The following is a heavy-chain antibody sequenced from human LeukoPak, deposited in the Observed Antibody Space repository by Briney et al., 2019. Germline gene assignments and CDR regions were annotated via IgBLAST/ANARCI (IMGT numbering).Heavy chain of an antibody. CDR3: AKEFDYDFWSGPRGYFQH. V-gene: IGHV3-23*01. CDR1: GFTFSSYR. J-gene: IGHJ1*01. Sequence: PGGSLRLSCVGSGFTFSSYRMHWVRQAPGKGLEWVSAISGSGGSTYYADSVKGRFTISRDNSKNTLYLQMNSLRAEDTAVYYCAKEFDYDFWSGPRGYFQHWGQGTLVTVSS. D-gene: IGHD3-3*01. CDR2: ISGSGGST.